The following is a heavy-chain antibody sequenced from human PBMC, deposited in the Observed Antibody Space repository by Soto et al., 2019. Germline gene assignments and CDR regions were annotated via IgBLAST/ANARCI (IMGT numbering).Heavy chain of an antibody. CDR1: GFSFSSYY. J-gene: IGHJ5*02. CDR2: ISSSSSTI. CDR3: AREGYYLNWFDP. Sequence: GGAPRLSCAAPGFSFSSYYMNLGRQAPGKGLEWVSYISSSSSTIYYADSVKGRFTISRDNAKNSLYLQMNSLRAEDTAVYYCAREGYYLNWFDPWGQGTLVTVSS. V-gene: IGHV3-48*01. D-gene: IGHD3-10*01.